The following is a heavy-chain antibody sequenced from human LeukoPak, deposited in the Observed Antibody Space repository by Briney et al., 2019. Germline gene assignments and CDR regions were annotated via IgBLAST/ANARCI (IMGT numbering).Heavy chain of an antibody. V-gene: IGHV5-51*01. Sequence: GESLKISCKGSGYSFTSYWIGWVRQMPGKGLEWMGIIYPGDSDTRYSPSFQGQVTISADKSISTAYLQWSSLKASDTAMYYCARLRGGSGSYYTWFDPWGQGTLVTVSS. CDR1: GYSFTSYW. J-gene: IGHJ5*02. D-gene: IGHD3-10*01. CDR2: IYPGDSDT. CDR3: ARLRGGSGSYYTWFDP.